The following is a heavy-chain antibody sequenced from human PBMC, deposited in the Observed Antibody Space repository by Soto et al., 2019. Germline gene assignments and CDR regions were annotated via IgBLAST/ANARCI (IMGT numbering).Heavy chain of an antibody. J-gene: IGHJ6*02. CDR2: IYYSGST. CDR1: GGSISSGDYY. CDR3: ARHVDTAMVEGLDYYYGMDV. Sequence: QVQLQESGPGLVKPSQTLSLTCTVSGGSISSGDYYWSWIRQPPGKGLEWIGYIYYSGSTYYNPSRKSRVNISVDTSKNQFSLKLSSVTAADTAVYYCARHVDTAMVEGLDYYYGMDVWGQGTTVTVSS. V-gene: IGHV4-30-4*01. D-gene: IGHD5-18*01.